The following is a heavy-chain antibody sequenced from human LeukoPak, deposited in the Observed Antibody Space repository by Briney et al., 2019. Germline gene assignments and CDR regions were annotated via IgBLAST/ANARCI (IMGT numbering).Heavy chain of an antibody. Sequence: ASVKVSCKASGYTFTGYYMHWVRQAPGQGLEWMGWINPDSGGTNYAQKFQGRVTMTRDTSISTVYLELSRLRSDDTAVYYCARDKQLDWAHYYYYYMDVWAREPWSPSP. V-gene: IGHV1-2*02. CDR2: INPDSGGT. J-gene: IGHJ6*03. D-gene: IGHD1-1*01. CDR1: GYTFTGYY. CDR3: ARDKQLDWAHYYYYYMDV.